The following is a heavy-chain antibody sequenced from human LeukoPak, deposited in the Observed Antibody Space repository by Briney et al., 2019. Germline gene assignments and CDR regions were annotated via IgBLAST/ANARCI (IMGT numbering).Heavy chain of an antibody. Sequence: GGSLRLSCAVSGFTVSSSYMSWVRQAPGKGLEWVSFIYSGGNTYYADSVRGRFTISRDNSKDTLYLQLNSLTAEDTAIYYCAKPISGGLAVSADWFDPWGQGTLVTVSS. D-gene: IGHD6-19*01. V-gene: IGHV3-53*01. CDR1: GFTVSSSY. J-gene: IGHJ5*02. CDR2: IYSGGNT. CDR3: AKPISGGLAVSADWFDP.